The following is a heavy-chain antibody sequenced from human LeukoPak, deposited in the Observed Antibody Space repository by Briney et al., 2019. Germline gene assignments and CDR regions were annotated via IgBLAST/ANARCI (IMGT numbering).Heavy chain of an antibody. CDR2: INPNSGGT. CDR1: GYTFTGYY. D-gene: IGHD5-12*01. CDR3: ARDLATDYYYYGMDV. V-gene: IGHV1-2*02. J-gene: IGHJ6*02. Sequence: ASVKVSCKASGYTFTGYYIHWVRQAPGQGLEWMGWINPNSGGTNYAQKFQGRVTMTRDTSISTTYMELSRLRSDDTAVYYCARDLATDYYYYGMDVWGQGTTVTVSS.